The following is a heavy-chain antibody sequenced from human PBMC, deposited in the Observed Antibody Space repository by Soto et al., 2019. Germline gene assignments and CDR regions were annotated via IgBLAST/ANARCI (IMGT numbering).Heavy chain of an antibody. CDR1: GFTFSSYA. CDR2: ISGSGGST. CDR3: ARRNDLPIPAGYSSGRDY. Sequence: EVQLLESGGGLVQPGGSLRLSCAASGFTFSSYAMSWVRQAPGKGLEWVSAISGSGGSTYYADSVKGRFTISRDNSKNTLYLQMNSLRAEDTAVYYCARRNDLPIPAGYSSGRDYWGQGTLVTVSS. V-gene: IGHV3-23*01. D-gene: IGHD6-19*01. J-gene: IGHJ4*02.